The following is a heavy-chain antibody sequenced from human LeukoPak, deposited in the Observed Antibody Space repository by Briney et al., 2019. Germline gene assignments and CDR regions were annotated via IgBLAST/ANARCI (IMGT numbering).Heavy chain of an antibody. J-gene: IGHJ4*02. V-gene: IGHV3-23*01. Sequence: GGSLRLSCAASGFTFSSYGMSWVRQAPGKGLEWVSAISGSVGSTYYADSVKGRFTISRENSKNRLYLQMTSLRAEDTAVYYCARAEGYGGELDSWGRGTLVTVSS. CDR2: ISGSVGST. D-gene: IGHD4-23*01. CDR1: GFTFSSYG. CDR3: ARAEGYGGELDS.